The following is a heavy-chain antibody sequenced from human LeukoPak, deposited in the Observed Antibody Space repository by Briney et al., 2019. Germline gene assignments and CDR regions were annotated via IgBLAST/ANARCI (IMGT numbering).Heavy chain of an antibody. V-gene: IGHV3-7*01. Sequence: GGSLRLSCAASGFTFTTYWMSWVRQAPGKGLEWVANIKQDGTEKYYVDSVKGRFTISRDNAKNSLYLQMNSLRVEDTAVYYCARAYGDYVNVFDIWGQGTMVTVSS. CDR2: IKQDGTEK. D-gene: IGHD4-17*01. J-gene: IGHJ3*02. CDR3: ARAYGDYVNVFDI. CDR1: GFTFTTYW.